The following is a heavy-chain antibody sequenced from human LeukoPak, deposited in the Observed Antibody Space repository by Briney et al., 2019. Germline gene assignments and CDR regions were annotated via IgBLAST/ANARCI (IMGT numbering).Heavy chain of an antibody. Sequence: VASVKVSCKASGYTFSSYDIKWVRQATGQGLEWMGWMNPNSGNAGYAQKFQGRVTMTRNTSINTAYVELSSLRSEDTAVYYCARGRYYDFWSGYYGTKTFDYWGQGTLVTVSS. CDR2: MNPNSGNA. CDR3: ARGRYYDFWSGYYGTKTFDY. V-gene: IGHV1-8*01. D-gene: IGHD3-3*01. J-gene: IGHJ4*02. CDR1: GYTFSSYD.